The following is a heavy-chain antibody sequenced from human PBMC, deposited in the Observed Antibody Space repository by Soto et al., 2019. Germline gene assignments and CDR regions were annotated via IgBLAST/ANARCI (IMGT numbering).Heavy chain of an antibody. D-gene: IGHD3-3*01. CDR2: VYWDADK. V-gene: IGHV2-5*02. J-gene: IGHJ5*01. CDR1: GFSLSTSGAA. CDR3: AHRQLVTFFGLVTRTEVWFDS. Sequence: QITLKESGPTLVNPTQTLTLTCTFSGFSLSTSGAAVGWIRQPPGKALEWLALVYWDADKRYSPSIKNRVTITKDTSKNQVLLTLTNAVPVDTATYYCAHRQLVTFFGLVTRTEVWFDSWGQGTLVTVPS.